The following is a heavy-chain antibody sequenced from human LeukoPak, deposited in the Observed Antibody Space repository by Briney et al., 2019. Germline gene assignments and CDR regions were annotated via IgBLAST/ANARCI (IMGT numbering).Heavy chain of an antibody. Sequence: SETLPLTCSVSGASITSSRFYWGWIRQPPGKGLECIGSIYYTTSAAYNPSLKSRVTISVDTSKIQFSLKLTSVTAADAAVYYCARRFPAHYFDYWRGSTLVIASS. D-gene: IGHD6-25*01. V-gene: IGHV4-39*01. CDR2: IYYTTSA. J-gene: IGHJ4*02. CDR1: GASITSSRFY. CDR3: ARRFPAHYFDY.